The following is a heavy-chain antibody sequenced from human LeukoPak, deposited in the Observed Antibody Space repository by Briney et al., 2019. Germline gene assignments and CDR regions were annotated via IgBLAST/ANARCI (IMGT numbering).Heavy chain of an antibody. CDR3: ASPSRYCSSTSCYFDLDY. Sequence: SVKVSCKASGGTFSSYAISWVRQAPGQGLEWMGGIIPIFGTANYAQKFQGRVTITADESTSTAYMELSSLRSEDTAVYYCASPSRYCSSTSCYFDLDYWGQGTLVTVSS. J-gene: IGHJ4*02. CDR1: GGTFSSYA. CDR2: IIPIFGTA. V-gene: IGHV1-69*13. D-gene: IGHD2-2*01.